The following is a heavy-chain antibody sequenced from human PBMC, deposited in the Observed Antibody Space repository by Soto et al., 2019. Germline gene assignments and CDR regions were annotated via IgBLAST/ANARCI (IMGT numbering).Heavy chain of an antibody. CDR2: IKQDGSEK. CDR3: ARVAYGNGWIFDH. Sequence: GSLILSCAASGFTFSRYWMSWVRQAPGKGLEWVANIKQDGSEKYYVDSVKGRFTLSRDNAQNSLQLQMNSLRAEDAAIYFCARVAYGNGWIFDHWGQGTLVTVSS. J-gene: IGHJ4*01. CDR1: GFTFSRYW. V-gene: IGHV3-7*01. D-gene: IGHD6-19*01.